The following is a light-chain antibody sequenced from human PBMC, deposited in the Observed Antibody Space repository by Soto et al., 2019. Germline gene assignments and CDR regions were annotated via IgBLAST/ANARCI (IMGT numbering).Light chain of an antibody. CDR3: QQYENFPIT. CDR2: DAS. Sequence: DMQMTQSPSSLSASVGDRVTITCQASQDISIFLNWYQHKPGKAPQLLIYDASNLETGVPSRFSGSGSGTDFTITISIQQPEYIGTYYRQQYENFPITFGQGTRLEIK. J-gene: IGKJ5*01. CDR1: QDISIF. V-gene: IGKV1-33*01.